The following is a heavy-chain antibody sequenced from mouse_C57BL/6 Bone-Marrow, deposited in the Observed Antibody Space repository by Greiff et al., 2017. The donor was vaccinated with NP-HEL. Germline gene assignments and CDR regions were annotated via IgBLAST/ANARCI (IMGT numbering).Heavy chain of an antibody. Sequence: EVKVEESGPGLVKPSQSLSLTCSVTGYSITSGYYWNWIRQFPGNKLEWMGYISYDGSNNYNPSLKNRISITRDTSKNQFFLKLNSVTTEDTATYYCASSNSYWYFDVWGTGTTVTVSS. CDR1: GYSITSGYY. V-gene: IGHV3-6*01. J-gene: IGHJ1*03. CDR2: ISYDGSN. D-gene: IGHD2-5*01. CDR3: ASSNSYWYFDV.